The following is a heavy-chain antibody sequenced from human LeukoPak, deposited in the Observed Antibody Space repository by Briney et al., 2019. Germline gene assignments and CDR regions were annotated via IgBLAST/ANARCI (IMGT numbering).Heavy chain of an antibody. CDR3: ARDALFGSGRTHLDF. CDR2: IKHDGGEA. J-gene: IGHJ4*02. CDR1: EFTFNRYW. D-gene: IGHD3-10*01. V-gene: IGHV3-7*04. Sequence: GGSLRLSCVASASEFTFNRYWMSWVRQAPGKGLLWVANIKHDGGEAFYVDSVKGRFTISRDNARNLLSLQMNSLTIDDTGVYFCARDALFGSGRTHLDFWGQGTLVSVSP.